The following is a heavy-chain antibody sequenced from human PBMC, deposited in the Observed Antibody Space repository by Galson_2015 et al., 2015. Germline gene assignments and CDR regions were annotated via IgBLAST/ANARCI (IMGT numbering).Heavy chain of an antibody. CDR1: GFTFSDYY. D-gene: IGHD3-22*01. CDR2: ISSSGSTI. V-gene: IGHV3-11*01. Sequence: SLRLSCAASGFTFSDYYMSWLRQAPGKGLEWVSYISSSGSTIYYADSVKGRFTISRDNAKNSLYLQMNSLRAEDTAVYYCARPLDYYDSSFYGMDVWGQGTTVTVSS. J-gene: IGHJ6*02. CDR3: ARPLDYYDSSFYGMDV.